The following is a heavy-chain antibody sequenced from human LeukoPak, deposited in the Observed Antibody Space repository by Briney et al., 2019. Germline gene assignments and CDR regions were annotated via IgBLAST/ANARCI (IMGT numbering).Heavy chain of an antibody. CDR2: IHYSGSAYSGSA. CDR3: AGTPDWFGP. CDR1: GASITRTDYY. V-gene: IGHV4-30-4*01. J-gene: IGHJ5*02. Sequence: PSQTLSLTCAVSGASITRTDYYWSWIRQPPGKGLEWIGYIHYSGSAYSGSAYYNPSLKSRVTISEDTSKNQLSLKLTSVTAADTAVYYCAGTPDWFGPWGQGTLVTVSS.